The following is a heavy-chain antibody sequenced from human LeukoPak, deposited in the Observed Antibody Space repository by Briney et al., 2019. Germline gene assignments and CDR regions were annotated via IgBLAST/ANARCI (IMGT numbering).Heavy chain of an antibody. V-gene: IGHV1-8*03. J-gene: IGHJ4*02. CDR1: GYTFTSYD. CDR2: MNTNSGNT. D-gene: IGHD1-26*01. CDR3: ARGSIVGATFDYFDY. Sequence: SVKVSCKASGYTFTSYDINWVRQATGQGLEWMGWMNTNSGNTGYAQKFQGRVTITRNTSISTAYMELSRLRSDDTAVYYCARGSIVGATFDYFDYWGQGTLVTVSS.